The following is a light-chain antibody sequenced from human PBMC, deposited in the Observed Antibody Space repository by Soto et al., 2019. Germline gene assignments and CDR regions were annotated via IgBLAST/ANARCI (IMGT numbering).Light chain of an antibody. CDR3: QQYNSYSYT. CDR1: QSVSSKF. J-gene: IGKJ2*01. CDR2: AAS. Sequence: EIVLTQSPGTLSLSPGERAALYCRASQSVSSKFLAWYQQKPGQAPRLLIYAASNRATGIPDRFSGSGSGTEFTLTISSLQPDDFATYYCQQYNSYSYTFGQGTKVDIK. V-gene: IGKV3-20*01.